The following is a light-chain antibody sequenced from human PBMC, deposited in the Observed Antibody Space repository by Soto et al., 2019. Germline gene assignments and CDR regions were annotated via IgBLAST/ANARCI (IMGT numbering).Light chain of an antibody. CDR1: QSVSSY. V-gene: IGKV3-11*01. Sequence: EIVLTQSPATLSLSPGERATLSCRASQSVSSYLAWYQQKPGQAPRLLIYDASNRATGIPARFSGSGSGTAFTLTISRLEPEDFAVYFCQQYGHSPPFTFGPGTKVDFK. CDR3: QQYGHSPPFT. CDR2: DAS. J-gene: IGKJ3*01.